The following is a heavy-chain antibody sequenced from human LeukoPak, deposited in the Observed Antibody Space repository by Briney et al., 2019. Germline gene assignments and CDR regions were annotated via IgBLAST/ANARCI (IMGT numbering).Heavy chain of an antibody. Sequence: GGSLRLSCAATGVTFSSYAMSLVRQAPGKGLEWVSAISGSGGSTYYADSVKGRFTISRDNSKNTLYLQMNSLRAEDTAVYYCANPLRPAGTVDYWGQGTLVTVSS. CDR3: ANPLRPAGTVDY. CDR1: GVTFSSYA. CDR2: ISGSGGST. D-gene: IGHD6-13*01. V-gene: IGHV3-23*01. J-gene: IGHJ4*02.